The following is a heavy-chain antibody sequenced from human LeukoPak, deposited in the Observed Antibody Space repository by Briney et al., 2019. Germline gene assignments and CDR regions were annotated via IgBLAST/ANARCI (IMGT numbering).Heavy chain of an antibody. CDR3: ARDQLAVVTTPFDY. Sequence: PGGSLRLSCAASGFTFSDYYMSWVRQAPGKGLEWVSTISEIGVSIYFADSVKGRFTISRDNSKNTLYLQMNSLRAEDTAVYYCARDQLAVVTTPFDYWGQGTLVTVSS. J-gene: IGHJ4*02. CDR1: GFTFSDYY. D-gene: IGHD4-23*01. CDR2: ISEIGVSI. V-gene: IGHV3-23*01.